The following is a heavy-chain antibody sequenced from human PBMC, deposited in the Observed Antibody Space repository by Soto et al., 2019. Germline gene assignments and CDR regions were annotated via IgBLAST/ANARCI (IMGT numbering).Heavy chain of an antibody. V-gene: IGHV4-34*01. CDR2: LNDSGGT. CDR1: GGSFSGYY. D-gene: IGHD3-10*01. Sequence: PSETLSLTCAVYGGSFSGYYWSWIRQPPGKGLEWIGELNDSGGTNYNASLKSRVSISVDTSKNQFSLKLSFVTAADTAVYYCARGRGGVDQWGQGTLVTVS. CDR3: ARGRGGVDQ. J-gene: IGHJ1*01.